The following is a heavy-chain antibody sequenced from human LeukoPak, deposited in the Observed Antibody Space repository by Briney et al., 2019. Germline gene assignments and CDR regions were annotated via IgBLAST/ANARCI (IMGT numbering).Heavy chain of an antibody. CDR1: GGSIGSYY. V-gene: IGHV4-59*01. CDR3: ARYIRGYPSRYYFDY. Sequence: SETLSLTCTVSGGSIGSYYWSWIRQPPGKGLEWIGYIYYSGSTNYNPSLKSRVTISVDTSKNQFSLKLSSVTAADTAVYYCARYIRGYPSRYYFDYWGQGTLVTVSS. D-gene: IGHD5-18*01. J-gene: IGHJ4*02. CDR2: IYYSGST.